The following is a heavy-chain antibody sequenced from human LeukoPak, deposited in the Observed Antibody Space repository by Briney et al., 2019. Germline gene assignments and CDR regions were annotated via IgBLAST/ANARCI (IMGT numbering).Heavy chain of an antibody. CDR2: ISSSSSYV. CDR3: ARDLDYGDYAFDY. D-gene: IGHD4-17*01. CDR1: GFTFSSYS. J-gene: IGHJ4*02. Sequence: GGSLRLSCAASGFTFSSYSMNWVRQAPGKGLEWVSSISSSSSYVYYADSVKGRFTISRDNAKNSLYLQMNSLRAEDTAVYYCARDLDYGDYAFDYWGQGTLVTVSS. V-gene: IGHV3-21*01.